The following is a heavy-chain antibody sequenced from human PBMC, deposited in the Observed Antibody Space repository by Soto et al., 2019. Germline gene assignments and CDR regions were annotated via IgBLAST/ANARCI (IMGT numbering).Heavy chain of an antibody. J-gene: IGHJ6*02. CDR2: ISAYNGNT. Sequence: GASVKVSCKASGYTFTSYGISWVRQAPGQGLEWMGWISAYNGNTNYAQKLQGRVTMTTDTSTSTAYMELRSLRSDDTAVYYCARDVVVVAATSAVAGLYYYYGMDVWGQGTTVTVSS. CDR3: ARDVVVVAATSAVAGLYYYYGMDV. CDR1: GYTFTSYG. V-gene: IGHV1-18*04. D-gene: IGHD2-15*01.